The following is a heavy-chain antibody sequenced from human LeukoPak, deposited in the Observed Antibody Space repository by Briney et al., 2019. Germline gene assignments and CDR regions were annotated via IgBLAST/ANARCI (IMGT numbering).Heavy chain of an antibody. CDR2: ISTTGST. J-gene: IGHJ4*02. V-gene: IGHV4-4*07. D-gene: IGHD3-16*02. CDR3: ARSGVWENYRTVSLTTAFDY. Sequence: PSETLSLTCTVSGDSISSYYWSWIREPAGEGLEWTGRISTTGSTHYNPSLKSRVTMSLDTSNNQFSLKLTSVTAADTAVYYCARSGVWENYRTVSLTTAFDYWGQGTLVSVSS. CDR1: GDSISSYY.